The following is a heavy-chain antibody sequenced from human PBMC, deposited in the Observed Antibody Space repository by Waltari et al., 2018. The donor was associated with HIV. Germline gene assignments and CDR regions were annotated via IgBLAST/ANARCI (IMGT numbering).Heavy chain of an antibody. D-gene: IGHD5-12*01. CDR3: ARDSAGMATTTWHTYYGMDV. CDR1: GFTFSSYA. V-gene: IGHV3-30-3*01. Sequence: VQLVESGGGVVQPGRSLRLSCAASGFTFSSYAMHWVRQAPGKGLEWVAVISYDGSNKYYADSVKGRFTISRDNSKNTLYLQMNSLRAEDTVVYYCARDSAGMATTTWHTYYGMDVWGQGPTV. CDR2: ISYDGSNK. J-gene: IGHJ6*02.